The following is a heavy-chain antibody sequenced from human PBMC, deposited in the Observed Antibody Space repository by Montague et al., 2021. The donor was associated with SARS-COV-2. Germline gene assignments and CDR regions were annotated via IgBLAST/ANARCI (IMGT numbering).Heavy chain of an antibody. Sequence: GSLRLSCAASGFTVSSNYMSWVRQAPVKGLEWVSVIYSGGSTYYADSVKVRFTISRDNSKNTLYLQMNSLRAEDTAVYYCARDQRRYGSGSYYGPHYYYYGMDVWGQGTTVTVSS. D-gene: IGHD3-10*01. CDR2: IYSGGST. CDR3: ARDQRRYGSGSYYGPHYYYYGMDV. J-gene: IGHJ6*02. V-gene: IGHV3-66*02. CDR1: GFTVSSNY.